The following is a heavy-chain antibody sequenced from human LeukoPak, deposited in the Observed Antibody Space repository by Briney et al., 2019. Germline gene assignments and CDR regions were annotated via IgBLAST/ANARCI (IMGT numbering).Heavy chain of an antibody. J-gene: IGHJ4*02. CDR1: GFTFSSYS. Sequence: GGSLRLSCAASGFTFSSYSMNWVRQAPGKGLEWVSSISSSSSYIYYADSVKGRFTISRDNAKNSLYLQMNSLRAEDTAVYYCARGGNSYGSYDYWGQGTLVTVSS. CDR3: ARGGNSYGSYDY. V-gene: IGHV3-21*01. CDR2: ISSSSSYI. D-gene: IGHD5-18*01.